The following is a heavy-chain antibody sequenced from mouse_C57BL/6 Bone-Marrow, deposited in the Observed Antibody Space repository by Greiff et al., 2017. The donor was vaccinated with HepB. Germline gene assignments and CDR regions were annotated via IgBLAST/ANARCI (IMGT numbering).Heavy chain of an antibody. J-gene: IGHJ4*01. CDR3: ARDSPRAMDY. D-gene: IGHD2-10*02. CDR2: ISDGGSYT. CDR1: GFTFSSYA. V-gene: IGHV5-4*01. Sequence: EVQLVESGGGLVKPGGSLKLSCAASGFTFSSYAMSWVRQTPEKRLEWVATISDGGSYTYYPDNVKGRFTISRDNAKNNLYLQMSHLKSEDTAMYYCARDSPRAMDYWGQGTSVTVSS.